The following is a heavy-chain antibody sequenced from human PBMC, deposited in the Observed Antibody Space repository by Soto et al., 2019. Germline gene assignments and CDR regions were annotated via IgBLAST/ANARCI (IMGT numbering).Heavy chain of an antibody. Sequence: SETLSLTCTVSGGSISSGGYYWSWIRQHPGKGLEWIGYIYYSGSTYYNPSLKSRVTISVDTSKNQFSLKLSSVTAADTAVYYCASGYYYDSSGLAYFDYWGQGTLVTVSS. CDR2: IYYSGST. V-gene: IGHV4-31*03. J-gene: IGHJ4*02. CDR1: GGSISSGGYY. D-gene: IGHD3-22*01. CDR3: ASGYYYDSSGLAYFDY.